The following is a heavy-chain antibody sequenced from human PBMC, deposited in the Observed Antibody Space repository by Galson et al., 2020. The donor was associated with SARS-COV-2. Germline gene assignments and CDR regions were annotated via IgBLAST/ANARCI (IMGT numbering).Heavy chain of an antibody. Sequence: SLKISCAASGFTFSSYAMHWVRQAPGKGLEWVAVISYDGSNKYYADSVKGRFTISRDNSKNTLYLQMNSLRAEDTAVYYCARTYSGSYWNWFDPWGQGNLVTVSS. D-gene: IGHD1-26*01. J-gene: IGHJ5*02. V-gene: IGHV3-30*01. CDR2: ISYDGSNK. CDR3: ARTYSGSYWNWFDP. CDR1: GFTFSSYA.